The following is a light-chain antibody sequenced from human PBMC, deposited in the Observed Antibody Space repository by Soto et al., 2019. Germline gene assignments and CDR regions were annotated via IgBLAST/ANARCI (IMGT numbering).Light chain of an antibody. CDR1: QSVSSSY. J-gene: IGKJ1*01. CDR2: GAS. V-gene: IGKV3-15*01. Sequence: THSPNTLSLSPGERATLSCRASQSVSSSYLAWYQQKPGQAPRLLIYGASTRATGIPARFSGSGSGTEFTLTISSLQSEDFAVYYCQQYNNWPPGTFGQGTKV. CDR3: QQYNNWPPGT.